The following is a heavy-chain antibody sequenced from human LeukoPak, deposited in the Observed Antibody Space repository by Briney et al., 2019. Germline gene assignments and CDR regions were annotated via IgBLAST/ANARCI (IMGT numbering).Heavy chain of an antibody. D-gene: IGHD6-13*01. CDR3: ARWPRAAGGFDY. Sequence: ASVKVSCKASGYTFTGYYMHWVRQAPGQGLEWMGWINRNSGGTNYAQKFQGRVTMTRDTSISTAYMELSRLRSDDTAVYYCARWPRAAGGFDYWGQGTLVTVSS. V-gene: IGHV1-2*02. J-gene: IGHJ4*02. CDR2: INRNSGGT. CDR1: GYTFTGYY.